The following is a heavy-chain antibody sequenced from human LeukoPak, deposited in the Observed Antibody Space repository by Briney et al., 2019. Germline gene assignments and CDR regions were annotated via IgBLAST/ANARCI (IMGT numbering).Heavy chain of an antibody. CDR1: GFAFNSHS. J-gene: IGHJ4*02. V-gene: IGHV3-21*01. CDR2: IISSTTFM. CDR3: ATQYYDYVWGTNPHDY. Sequence: GGSLRLSCEASGFAFNSHSMYWVRQAPGKGLEWVASIISSTTFMYYADSVKGRFTVARDNSKNSLFLLMARLTAEDTGTYYCATQYYDYVWGTNPHDYWGQGTLVTVSS. D-gene: IGHD3-16*01.